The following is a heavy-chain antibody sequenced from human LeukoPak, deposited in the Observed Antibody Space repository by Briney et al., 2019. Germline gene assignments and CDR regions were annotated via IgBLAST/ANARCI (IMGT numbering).Heavy chain of an antibody. V-gene: IGHV1-3*01. Sequence: RASVKVSCKASGYTSTSYAMHWVRQAPGQRLEWMGWINAGNGNTKYSQKFQGRVTITRDTSASTAYMELSSLRSEDTAVYYCAREYYYDSSFDYWGQGTLVTVSS. CDR3: AREYYYDSSFDY. J-gene: IGHJ4*02. D-gene: IGHD3-22*01. CDR1: GYTSTSYA. CDR2: INAGNGNT.